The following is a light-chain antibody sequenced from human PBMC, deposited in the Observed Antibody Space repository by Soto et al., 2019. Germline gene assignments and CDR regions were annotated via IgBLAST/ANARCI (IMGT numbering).Light chain of an antibody. CDR3: QQSNNYPWT. V-gene: IGKV1-5*03. CDR2: EAS. Sequence: DIQMTQSPSTLSASVGDRVTITCRASQSISSWLVWYQQKPGKAPKLLIYEASNLESGFPSRFSGSGSGTEFTLTISSLQPDDFATYYCQQSNNYPWTFGQGTKVEIK. J-gene: IGKJ1*01. CDR1: QSISSW.